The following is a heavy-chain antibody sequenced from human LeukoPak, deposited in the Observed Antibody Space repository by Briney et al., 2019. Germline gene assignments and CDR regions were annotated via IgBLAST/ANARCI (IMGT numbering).Heavy chain of an antibody. CDR1: GYTFTGYY. CDR2: INPNSGGT. V-gene: IGHV1-2*02. J-gene: IGHJ4*02. Sequence: ASVKVSCKASGYTFTGYYMHWVRQAPGQGLEWMGWINPNSGGTNYAQKFQGRVTMTRDTSISTAYMELSRLRSDDTAVYYCARGPRECSSGWYFDYWGQGTLVTVSS. D-gene: IGHD6-19*01. CDR3: ARGPRECSSGWYFDY.